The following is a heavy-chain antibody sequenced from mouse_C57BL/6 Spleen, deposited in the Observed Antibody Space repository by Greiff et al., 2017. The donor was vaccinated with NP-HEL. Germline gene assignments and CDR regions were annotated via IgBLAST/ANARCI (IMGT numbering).Heavy chain of an antibody. Sequence: EVKVVESGEGLVKPGGSLKLSCAASGFTFSSYAMSWVRQTPEKRLEWVAYISSGGDYIYYADTVKGRFTISRDNARNTLYLQMSSLKSEDTAMYYCTRDPYYGTAMDYWGQGTSVTVSS. CDR1: GFTFSSYA. J-gene: IGHJ4*01. CDR2: ISSGGDYI. CDR3: TRDPYYGTAMDY. V-gene: IGHV5-9-1*02. D-gene: IGHD1-1*01.